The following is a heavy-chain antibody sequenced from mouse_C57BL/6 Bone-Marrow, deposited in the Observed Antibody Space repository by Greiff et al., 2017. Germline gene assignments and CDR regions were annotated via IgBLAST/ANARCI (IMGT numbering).Heavy chain of an antibody. Sequence: EVKLMESGGGLVKPGGSLKLSCAASGFTFSSYAMSWVRPTPETRLEWVATISDGGSYTSYPANVKGRFTISRDHAKNNLYLQMSHLKSEDTAMYYCARAWGGYFDVWGTGTTGTVSS. V-gene: IGHV5-4*03. CDR2: ISDGGSYT. CDR1: GFTFSSYA. D-gene: IGHD4-1*01. J-gene: IGHJ1*03. CDR3: ARAWGGYFDV.